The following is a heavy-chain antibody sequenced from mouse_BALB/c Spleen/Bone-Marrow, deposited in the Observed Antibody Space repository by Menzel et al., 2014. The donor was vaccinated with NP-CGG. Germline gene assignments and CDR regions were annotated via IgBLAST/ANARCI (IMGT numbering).Heavy chain of an antibody. CDR3: AMTARGGFAY. CDR2: IYPGDGST. CDR1: GYTFTSYD. Sequence: QVQLQQSGPELVKSGALVKISCKASGYTFTSYDINWVKQRPGQGLEWIGWIYPGDGSTKYNEKFKGKATLTADKSSSTAYMQVSSLTSENSAVYFCAMTARGGFAYWGQGTLVTVSA. D-gene: IGHD3-2*01. V-gene: IGHV1S56*01. J-gene: IGHJ3*01.